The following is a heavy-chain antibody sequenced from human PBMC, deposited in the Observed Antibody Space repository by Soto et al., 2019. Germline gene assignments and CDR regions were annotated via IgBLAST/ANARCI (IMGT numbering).Heavy chain of an antibody. D-gene: IGHD3-9*01. J-gene: IGHJ5*02. Sequence: GGSLRLSCAASGFTFSSYAMHWVRQAPGKGLEWVAVISYDGSNKYYADSVKGRFTISRDNSKNTLYLQMNSLRAEDTAVYYCAREYYDILTGYYLFDPWGQGTLVTVSS. CDR2: ISYDGSNK. V-gene: IGHV3-30-3*01. CDR3: AREYYDILTGYYLFDP. CDR1: GFTFSSYA.